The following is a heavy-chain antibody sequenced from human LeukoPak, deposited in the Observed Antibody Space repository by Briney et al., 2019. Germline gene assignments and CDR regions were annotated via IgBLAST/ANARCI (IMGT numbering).Heavy chain of an antibody. V-gene: IGHV3-13*04. D-gene: IGHD6-13*01. CDR3: ARGADGFDY. CDR2: IGFTDDT. J-gene: IGHJ4*02. CDR1: GFTFSSYD. Sequence: PGGSLRLSCAASGFTFSSYDMHWVRQATGKGLEWVSGIGFTDDTYYAGSVTGRFTVSRENAKNSLYLQMNSLRAGDTAVYYCARGADGFDYWGQGTLVTVSS.